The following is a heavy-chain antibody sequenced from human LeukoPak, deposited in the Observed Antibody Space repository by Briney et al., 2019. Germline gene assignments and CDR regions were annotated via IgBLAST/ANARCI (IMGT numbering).Heavy chain of an antibody. V-gene: IGHV3-21*01. D-gene: IGHD4-11*01. Sequence: GGSLRLSCAASGFTFSSYSMNWVRQAPGKGLEWVSSISSSSSYIYYADSVKGRFTISRDNAKNSLYLQMNSLRAEDTAVYYCARGPHYFVTTVYLDYWGQGTLVTVSS. J-gene: IGHJ4*02. CDR1: GFTFSSYS. CDR3: ARGPHYFVTTVYLDY. CDR2: ISSSSSYI.